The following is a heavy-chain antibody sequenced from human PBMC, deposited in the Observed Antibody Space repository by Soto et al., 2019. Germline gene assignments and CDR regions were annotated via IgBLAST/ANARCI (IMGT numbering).Heavy chain of an antibody. CDR3: ARDGRRYSHGYYYGMDV. D-gene: IGHD5-18*01. Sequence: SVKVSCKASGGTFSSYAISWVRQAPGQGLEWMGGIIPIFGTANYAQKFQGRVTITADESTSTAYMELSSLRSEDTAVYYCARDGRRYSHGYYYGMDVWGQGTRVTVSS. V-gene: IGHV1-69*13. CDR1: GGTFSSYA. J-gene: IGHJ6*02. CDR2: IIPIFGTA.